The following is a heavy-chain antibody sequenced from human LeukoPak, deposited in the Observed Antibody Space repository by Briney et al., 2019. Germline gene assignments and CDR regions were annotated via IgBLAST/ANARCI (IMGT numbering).Heavy chain of an antibody. CDR3: ARGPARFDP. CDR2: INHSGST. Sequence: SQTLSLTCAVYGGSFSGYYWSWIRQPPGKGLEWIGEINHSGSTNYNPSLKSRVTISVDTSKNQFSLKLSSVTAADTAVYYCARGPARFDPWGQGTLVTVSS. J-gene: IGHJ5*02. V-gene: IGHV4-34*01. CDR1: GGSFSGYY.